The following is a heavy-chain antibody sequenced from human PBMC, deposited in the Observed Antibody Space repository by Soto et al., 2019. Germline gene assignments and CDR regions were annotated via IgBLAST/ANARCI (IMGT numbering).Heavy chain of an antibody. D-gene: IGHD2-21*02. Sequence: PSVKVSCKAFGGTFSSYAICWVRQAPGQGLEWMGGIIPMFDSTNYAQKFQGRVTITADESTSTAFMELSSLRSEDTAVYYCARRVVVTSVRDIAYYYYGLDVWGQGTTVTVSS. CDR2: IIPMFDST. CDR1: GGTFSSYA. J-gene: IGHJ6*02. CDR3: ARRVVVTSVRDIAYYYYGLDV. V-gene: IGHV1-69*13.